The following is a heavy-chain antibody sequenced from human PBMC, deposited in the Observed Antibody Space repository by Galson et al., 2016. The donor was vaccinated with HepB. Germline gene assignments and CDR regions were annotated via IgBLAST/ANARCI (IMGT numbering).Heavy chain of an antibody. V-gene: IGHV1-18*01. J-gene: IGHJ4*02. Sequence: SCKASGYTFASHGISWVRQAPGQGLEWMGWISAYNGNTNYAQKLQGRVTMTTDTSTSTAYMELRSLRSDDTAVYYCARDWLVAVFDYWGQGTLVTVSS. CDR1: GYTFASHG. CDR2: ISAYNGNT. CDR3: ARDWLVAVFDY. D-gene: IGHD6-19*01.